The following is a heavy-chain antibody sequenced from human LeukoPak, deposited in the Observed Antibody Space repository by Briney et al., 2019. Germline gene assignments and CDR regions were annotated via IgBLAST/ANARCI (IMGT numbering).Heavy chain of an antibody. V-gene: IGHV1-18*01. D-gene: IGHD2-2*01. J-gene: IGHJ4*02. Sequence: ASVKVSCKASGGTFSSYAISWVRQAPGQGLEWMGWISAYNGNTNYAQKLQGGVTMTTDTSTSTAYMELRSLRSDDTAVYYCARGQGPAAKSFNDYWGQGTLVTVSS. CDR2: ISAYNGNT. CDR1: GGTFSSYA. CDR3: ARGQGPAAKSFNDY.